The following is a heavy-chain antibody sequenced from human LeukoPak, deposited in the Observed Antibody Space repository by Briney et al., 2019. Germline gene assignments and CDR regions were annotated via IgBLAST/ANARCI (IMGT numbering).Heavy chain of an antibody. J-gene: IGHJ4*02. CDR1: GFTFSSYA. D-gene: IGHD3-16*02. CDR3: AKRLGELSLRGGDY. CDR2: ISGSGGST. Sequence: SGGSLRLSCAASGFTFSSYAMSWVRQAPGKGLEWVSAISGSGGSTYYADSVKGRFTISRDNSKNTLYLQMNSLRAEDTAVYYCAKRLGELSLRGGDYWGQGTLVTVSS. V-gene: IGHV3-23*01.